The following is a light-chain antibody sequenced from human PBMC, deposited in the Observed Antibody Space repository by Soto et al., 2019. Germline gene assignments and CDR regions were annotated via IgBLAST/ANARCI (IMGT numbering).Light chain of an antibody. J-gene: IGKJ1*01. CDR3: EPYGSSGT. Sequence: GMTQSPATLPVSPRERATLSCRASQSVSSNLAWYQQKPGQAPRLLIYGASTRATGIPARFSGSGSGTEFTLTICSLQSEDFAVYYCEPYGSSGTFGQGTKVDIK. V-gene: IGKV3-15*01. CDR1: QSVSSN. CDR2: GAS.